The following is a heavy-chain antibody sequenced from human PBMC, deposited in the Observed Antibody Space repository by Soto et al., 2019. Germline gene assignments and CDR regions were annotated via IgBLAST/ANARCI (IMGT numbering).Heavy chain of an antibody. D-gene: IGHD1-26*01. CDR2: IYHSGST. V-gene: IGHV4-30-2*01. CDR1: GGSISSGGYS. J-gene: IGHJ5*02. Sequence: SETLSLTCAVSGGSISSGGYSWSWIRQPPGKGLEWIGYIYHSGSTYYNPSLKSRVTISVDRSKNQFSLKLSSVTAADTAVYYCARVRLGIVGDTYMSWFDPWGQGTLVTVSS. CDR3: ARVRLGIVGDTYMSWFDP.